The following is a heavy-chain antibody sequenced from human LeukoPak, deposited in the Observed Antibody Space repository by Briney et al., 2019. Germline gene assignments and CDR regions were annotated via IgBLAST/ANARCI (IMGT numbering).Heavy chain of an antibody. D-gene: IGHD6-19*01. J-gene: IGHJ6*03. CDR1: GYTFTCYY. Sequence: ASVKVSCKASGYTFTCYYMHWVRQAPGQGLEWMGWINPNSGGTNYAQKFQGRVTMTRDTSISTAYMELSRLRSDDTAVYYCARDLGYSSGWYVNYYMDVWGKGTTVTVSS. CDR3: ARDLGYSSGWYVNYYMDV. V-gene: IGHV1-2*02. CDR2: INPNSGGT.